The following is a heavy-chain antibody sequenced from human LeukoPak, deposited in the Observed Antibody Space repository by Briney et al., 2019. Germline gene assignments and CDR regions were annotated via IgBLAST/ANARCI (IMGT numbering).Heavy chain of an antibody. J-gene: IGHJ4*02. D-gene: IGHD5-18*01. CDR1: GFTFSSYG. CDR3: AKGGIGYSYGWSDY. Sequence: GGSPRLSCAASGFTFSSYGMHWVRQAPGKGLEWVAFIQYDGSNTYYADSVKGRFTISRDNSKNTLYLQMNSLRPEDTAVYYCAKGGIGYSYGWSDYWGQGTLVTVSS. V-gene: IGHV3-30*02. CDR2: IQYDGSNT.